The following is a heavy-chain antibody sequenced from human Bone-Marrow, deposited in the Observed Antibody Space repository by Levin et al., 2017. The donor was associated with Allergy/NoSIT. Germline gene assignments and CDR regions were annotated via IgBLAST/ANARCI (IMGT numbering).Heavy chain of an antibody. CDR2: IGASSGTT. V-gene: IGHV3-23*01. Sequence: GESLKISCTASGFTFSNYPMSWVRQTPGKGLEWISAIGASSGTTYYTDSVKGRFTISKDYSNNILYLQMNSLRAEDTAVYYCARHLLAAGREYEYWGQGALVTVSS. CDR3: ARHLLAAGREYEY. CDR1: GFTFSNYP. D-gene: IGHD6-13*01. J-gene: IGHJ4*02.